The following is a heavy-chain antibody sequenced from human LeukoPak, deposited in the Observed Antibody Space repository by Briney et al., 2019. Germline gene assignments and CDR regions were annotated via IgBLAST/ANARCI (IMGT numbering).Heavy chain of an antibody. CDR2: IYYSGST. D-gene: IGHD4-11*01. CDR1: GGSISSSSYY. Sequence: SETLSLTCTVSGGSISSSSYYWGWIRQPPGKGLEWIGSIYYSGSTYYNPSLKSRVTISVDTSKNQFSLKLSSVTAADTAVYYCARHDHSNYGVLVNYGDWFDPWGQGTLVTVSS. CDR3: ARHDHSNYGVLVNYGDWFDP. J-gene: IGHJ5*02. V-gene: IGHV4-39*01.